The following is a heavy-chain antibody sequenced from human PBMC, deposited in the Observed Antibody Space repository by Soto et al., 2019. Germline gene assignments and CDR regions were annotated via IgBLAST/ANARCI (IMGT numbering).Heavy chain of an antibody. Sequence: LRLSCAASGFNFSDYAMHWVRQAPGKGLERLAIISYEGSNKYSAGSVKGRFTISRDNSKNTLYLQMNSLRPEDTAVYYCAKDWDTPVAGRFLDSWGQGPPVTVYS. J-gene: IGHJ4*02. CDR2: ISYEGSNK. D-gene: IGHD6-19*01. CDR1: GFNFSDYA. CDR3: AKDWDTPVAGRFLDS. V-gene: IGHV3-30*18.